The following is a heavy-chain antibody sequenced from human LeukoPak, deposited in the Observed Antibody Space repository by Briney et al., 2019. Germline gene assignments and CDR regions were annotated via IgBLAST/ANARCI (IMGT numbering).Heavy chain of an antibody. Sequence: SETLSLTCTVSGGSISSYYWSWIRQPPGKGLEWIGEINHSGSTNYNPSLKSRVTISVDTSKNQFSLKLSSVTAADTAVYYCARDGYSYGQRYHGRSTFDYWGQGTLVTVSS. J-gene: IGHJ4*02. CDR2: INHSGST. CDR1: GGSISSYY. CDR3: ARDGYSYGQRYHGRSTFDY. D-gene: IGHD5-18*01. V-gene: IGHV4-34*01.